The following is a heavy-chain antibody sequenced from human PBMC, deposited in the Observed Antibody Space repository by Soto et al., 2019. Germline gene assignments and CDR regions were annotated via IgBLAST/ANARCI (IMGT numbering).Heavy chain of an antibody. V-gene: IGHV3-23*01. CDR2: ITDSGTGT. CDR3: AKGLINGRWYAAD. D-gene: IGHD6-13*01. CDR1: GFTFSSCV. J-gene: IGHJ4*02. Sequence: EVHLLESGGGLVQPGESLRLSCGASGFTFSSCVMSWVRQAPGKGLEWVSCITDSGTGTYYADSVKGRFTISRDNSKNMMYLQMNNLRAEDTGVYYCAKGLINGRWYAADWGQGTLVTVSS.